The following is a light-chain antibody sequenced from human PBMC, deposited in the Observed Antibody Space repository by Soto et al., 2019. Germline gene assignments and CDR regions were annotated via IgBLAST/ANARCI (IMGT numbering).Light chain of an antibody. J-gene: IGKJ3*01. Sequence: EIVMTQSPATLSVSPGERATLSCRASQSVSSNLAWYQQKPCQAPRLLIYGASTRAAGIPSRFGGSVSRAEFIFTISSQQSEDLAGYYWQQYNNWPFTFGPGTEVDIK. CDR3: QQYNNWPFT. CDR1: QSVSSN. V-gene: IGKV3-15*01. CDR2: GAS.